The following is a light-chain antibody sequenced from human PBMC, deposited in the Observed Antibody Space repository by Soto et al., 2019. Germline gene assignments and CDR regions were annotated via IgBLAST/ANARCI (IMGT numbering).Light chain of an antibody. J-gene: IGLJ3*02. CDR3: CSYAGSSTVV. CDR2: EGS. CDR1: SSDVGSYNL. V-gene: IGLV2-23*01. Sequence: QSALTQPACVSGSPGQSITISCTGTSSDVGSYNLVSWYQQHPGKAPKLMIYEGSKRPSGVSNRFSGSKSGNTASLTISGLQAEDEADYYCCSYAGSSTVVFGGGTQLTV.